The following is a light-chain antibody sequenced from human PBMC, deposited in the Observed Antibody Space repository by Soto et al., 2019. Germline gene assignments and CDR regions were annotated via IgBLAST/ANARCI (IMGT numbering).Light chain of an antibody. CDR3: SSYTSISTLVI. CDR1: SSVVGGYNY. V-gene: IGLV2-14*01. CDR2: EVI. J-gene: IGLJ2*01. Sequence: QSALTQPASVSGSPGQSITISCTGTSSVVGGYNYVSWYQQHPGKAPKLMIYEVINRPSGVSNRFSGSKSANTASLTISGLQAEDEADYYCSSYTSISTLVIFGGGTKLTVL.